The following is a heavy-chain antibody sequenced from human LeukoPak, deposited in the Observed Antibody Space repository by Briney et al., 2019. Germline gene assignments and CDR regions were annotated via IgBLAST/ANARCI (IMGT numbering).Heavy chain of an antibody. CDR1: GGSISTRYYY. CDR2: IHDIGST. Sequence: SETLSLTCAVSGGSISTRYYYWGWISQPPGKGLEWIGTIHDIGSTYYSPSLKSQVTISVDTSNNQVSLTLSSVTAGDTAVYYCASLYFYGSGSFPNYWGQGILVTVST. D-gene: IGHD3-10*01. CDR3: ASLYFYGSGSFPNY. J-gene: IGHJ4*02. V-gene: IGHV4-39*01.